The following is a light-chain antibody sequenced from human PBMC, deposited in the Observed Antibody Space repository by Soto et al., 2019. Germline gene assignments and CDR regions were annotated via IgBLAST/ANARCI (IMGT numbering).Light chain of an antibody. CDR2: EVN. CDR3: SSYTGSSTLGEM. Sequence: QSALTQPASVSGSPGQSITISCTGTSRDVGGYNYVSWYQQHPGKAPKVMIYEVNNRPSGVSDRFSGSKSGNTASLTISGLQAEDEAVYFCSSYTGSSTLGEMFGGGTKLTVL. V-gene: IGLV2-14*01. J-gene: IGLJ3*02. CDR1: SRDVGGYNY.